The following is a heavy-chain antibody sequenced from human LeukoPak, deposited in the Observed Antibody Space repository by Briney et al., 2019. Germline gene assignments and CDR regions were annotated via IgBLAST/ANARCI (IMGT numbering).Heavy chain of an antibody. V-gene: IGHV3-74*01. Sequence: GGSLRLSCAASGFTFSSYWMNWVRQAPGKGLVWVSRIASDGSSTTYADSVKGRFSISRDNAKNTLYLQMNSLRAEDTAVYYCAFDYTFDYWGRGTLVTVSS. D-gene: IGHD4-11*01. CDR1: GFTFSSYW. J-gene: IGHJ4*02. CDR2: IASDGSST. CDR3: AFDYTFDY.